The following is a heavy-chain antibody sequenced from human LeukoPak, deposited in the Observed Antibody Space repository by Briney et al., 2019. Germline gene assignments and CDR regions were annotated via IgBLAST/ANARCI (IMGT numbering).Heavy chain of an antibody. D-gene: IGHD6-6*01. J-gene: IGHJ4*02. CDR3: ARDGVGSSAGGYYFDY. Sequence: SETLSLTCTVSGGSISSGSYYWSWIRQPAGKGLEWIGRIYTSGSTNYNPSLKSRVTISVDTSKNQFSLKLTSVTAADTAVYYCARDGVGSSAGGYYFDYWGQGTLVTVSS. CDR2: IYTSGST. CDR1: GGSISSGSYY. V-gene: IGHV4-61*02.